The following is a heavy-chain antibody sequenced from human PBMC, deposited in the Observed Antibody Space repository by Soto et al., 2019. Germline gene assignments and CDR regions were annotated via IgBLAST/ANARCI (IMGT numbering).Heavy chain of an antibody. J-gene: IGHJ3*02. CDR2: ISPHNDRT. Sequence: QVQLVQSGAAVKKPGASLKVSCKASGYNFTSYGISWVRQAPGQGLEWMEWISPHNDRTKYARRFQDRVTMTTETPTSTVYMELGSLRSDDTAVYYCARALYYSSGRYFDHDAFDIWGQGTVVTVSS. CDR1: GYNFTSYG. D-gene: IGHD6-19*01. V-gene: IGHV1-18*01. CDR3: ARALYYSSGRYFDHDAFDI.